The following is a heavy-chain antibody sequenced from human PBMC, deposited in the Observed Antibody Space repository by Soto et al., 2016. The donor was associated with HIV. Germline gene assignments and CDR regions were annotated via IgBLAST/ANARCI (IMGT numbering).Heavy chain of an antibody. D-gene: IGHD3-10*01. Sequence: EMQLLESGGGLVQPGGSLRLSCAASGFTFANYAMSWVRQAPGKGLEWVSSVSGSGGSTYYADSVKGRFSISRDNSKNTLHLQMNSLRAEDTAFYYCAKDRVIYPEIFDYWGHGTLVSVSS. J-gene: IGHJ4*01. CDR1: GFTFANYA. CDR2: VSGSGGST. V-gene: IGHV3-23*01. CDR3: AKDRVIYPEIFDY.